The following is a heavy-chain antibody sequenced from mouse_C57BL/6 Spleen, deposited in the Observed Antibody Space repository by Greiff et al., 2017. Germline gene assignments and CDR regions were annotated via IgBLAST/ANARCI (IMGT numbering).Heavy chain of an antibody. CDR2: IYPGDGDT. CDR3: ARGPYDYDAD. J-gene: IGHJ2*01. V-gene: IGHV1-82*01. CDR1: GYAFSSSW. Sequence: QVQLKESGPELVKPGASVKISCKASGYAFSSSWMNWVKQRPGKGLEWIGRIYPGDGDTNYNGKFKGKATLTADKSSSTAYMQLSSLSSEDSAVYFCARGPYDYDADWGQGTTLTVSS. D-gene: IGHD2-4*01.